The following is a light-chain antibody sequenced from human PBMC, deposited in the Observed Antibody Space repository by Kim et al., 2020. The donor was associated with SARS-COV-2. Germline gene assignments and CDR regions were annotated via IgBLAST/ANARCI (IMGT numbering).Light chain of an antibody. CDR2: DVN. CDR1: SSNIGSYTY. V-gene: IGLV2-14*03. Sequence: GQSSSISCTGTSSNIGSYTYVSWHQQHPGKAPKLMIYDVNKRPSGISSRFSGSKSGSTASLTISGLQAEDEADYYCSSFTTRSTLVFGGGTKVTVL. CDR3: SSFTTRSTLV. J-gene: IGLJ3*02.